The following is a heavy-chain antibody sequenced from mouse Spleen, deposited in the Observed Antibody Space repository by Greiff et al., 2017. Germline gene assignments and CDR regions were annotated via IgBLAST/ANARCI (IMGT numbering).Heavy chain of an antibody. J-gene: IGHJ2*01. V-gene: IGHV5-17*01. CDR2: ISSGSSTI. CDR3: ARGPEYFDY. CDR1: GFTFSDYG. Sequence: EVHLVESGGGLVKPGGSLKLSCAASGFTFSDYGMHWVRQAPEKGLEWVAYISSGSSTIYYADTVKGRFTISRAHAKNTLCLQMTSLRSEDTAMYYCARGPEYFDYWGQGTTLTVSS.